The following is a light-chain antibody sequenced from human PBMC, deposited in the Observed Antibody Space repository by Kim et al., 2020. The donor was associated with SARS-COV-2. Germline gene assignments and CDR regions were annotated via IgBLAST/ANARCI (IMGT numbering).Light chain of an antibody. CDR1: SSNIGAGYD. CDR3: QSFDSSLRV. J-gene: IGLJ3*02. CDR2: GND. Sequence: PGQRVTISCTGSSSNIGAGYDVHWYQQLPGKAPKLLIYGNDNRPSGVPDRFSGSKSGTSASLAITGLQAEDEADYYCQSFDSSLRVFGGGTKLTVL. V-gene: IGLV1-40*01.